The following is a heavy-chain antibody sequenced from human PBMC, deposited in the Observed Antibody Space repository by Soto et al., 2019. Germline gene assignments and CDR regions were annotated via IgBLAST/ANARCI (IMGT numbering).Heavy chain of an antibody. D-gene: IGHD3-10*01. CDR1: GFTFSSYA. J-gene: IGHJ4*02. V-gene: IGHV3-23*01. Sequence: EVQLLESGGGLVQPGGSLRLSCAASGFTFSSYAMSWVRQAPGKGLEWVSAISGSGGSTYYADSVKGRFTISRDNYKNTLYLQMNSLRAEDTAVYYCAKDLGFGDRMGNYWGQGTLVTVSS. CDR2: ISGSGGST. CDR3: AKDLGFGDRMGNY.